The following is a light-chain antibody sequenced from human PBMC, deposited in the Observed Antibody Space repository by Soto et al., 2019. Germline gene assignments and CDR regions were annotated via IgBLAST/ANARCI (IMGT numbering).Light chain of an antibody. V-gene: IGKV3-15*01. CDR3: QQYIRWPLT. CDR1: QSISSY. CDR2: GAS. Sequence: MTQSPSSLSASVGDRVTITCRASQSISSYLNWYQQKPGQAPSLLIYGASTRATGTPARFSGSGSGTEFTLTISSLQSEDFAVYYCQQYIRWPLTFGGGTKVDNK. J-gene: IGKJ4*01.